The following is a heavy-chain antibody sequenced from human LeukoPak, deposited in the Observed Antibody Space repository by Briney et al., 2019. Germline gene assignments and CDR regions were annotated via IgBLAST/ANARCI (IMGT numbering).Heavy chain of an antibody. Sequence: PGGSLRLSCAASGFTFDDYTMHWARQAPGKGLEWVSLISWDGGSTYYADSVKGRFTISRDNSKNSLYLQMNSLRTEDPALYYCAKDYDSSGYYPYYFDYWGQGTLVTVSS. D-gene: IGHD3-22*01. CDR1: GFTFDDYT. V-gene: IGHV3-43*01. CDR2: ISWDGGST. J-gene: IGHJ4*02. CDR3: AKDYDSSGYYPYYFDY.